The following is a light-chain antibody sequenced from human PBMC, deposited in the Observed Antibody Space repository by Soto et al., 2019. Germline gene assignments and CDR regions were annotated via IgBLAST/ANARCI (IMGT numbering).Light chain of an antibody. CDR2: DTS. V-gene: IGLV7-46*01. Sequence: QAVVTQEPSLTVSPGGTVTLTCGPSTGAVTSNHHPYWFQQKAGQAPRTLIYDTSNKHSWTPARFSGSLLGDKAALTLSGAQPEDEPQYYCLLSYNADRVFGGGTKVTVL. J-gene: IGLJ2*01. CDR3: LLSYNADRV. CDR1: TGAVTSNHH.